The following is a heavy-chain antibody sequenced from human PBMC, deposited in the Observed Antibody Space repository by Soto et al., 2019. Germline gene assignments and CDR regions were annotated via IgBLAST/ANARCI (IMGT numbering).Heavy chain of an antibody. CDR3: TRILWSARRDALDI. CDR2: IGTSGTPT. J-gene: IGHJ6*02. V-gene: IGHV3-23*01. Sequence: GGSLRLSCIASGFTFRNYAMAWVRQAPGEDLEWVSAIGTSGTPTLYADSVKSRFTISRDDSRNTVSLKMNSLGVEDTATYYCTRILWSARRDALDIWGQGTTVTVYS. CDR1: GFTFRNYA. D-gene: IGHD2-21*01.